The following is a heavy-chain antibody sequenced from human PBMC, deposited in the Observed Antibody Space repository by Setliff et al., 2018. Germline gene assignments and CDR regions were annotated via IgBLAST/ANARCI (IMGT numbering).Heavy chain of an antibody. J-gene: IGHJ3*01. CDR2: ISSYNDVT. CDR1: GYTFANSI. D-gene: IGHD2-15*01. Sequence: ASVKVSCKASGYTFANSIVSWVRQAPGQGLEWMGWISSYNDVTNYAQSFQGRVTMTTDTSKSAAYMDLRGLRSDDTAVYYCAISTLSICSGGSCPNAFDVWGQGTMVTVSS. CDR3: AISTLSICSGGSCPNAFDV. V-gene: IGHV1-18*04.